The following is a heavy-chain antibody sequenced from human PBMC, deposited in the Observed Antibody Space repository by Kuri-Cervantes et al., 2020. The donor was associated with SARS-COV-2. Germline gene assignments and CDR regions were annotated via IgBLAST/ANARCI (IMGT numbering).Heavy chain of an antibody. Sequence: SETLSLTCAVYGGSISGYYWSWIRQPPGKGLEWIGEINHSGSTNYNPSLKSRVTISVDTSKNQFSLKLSSVTAADTAVYYCARGLSKRITIFGVVITGSYYGMDVWGQGTTVTVSS. V-gene: IGHV4-34*01. CDR1: GGSISGYY. J-gene: IGHJ6*02. CDR3: ARGLSKRITIFGVVITGSYYGMDV. CDR2: INHSGST. D-gene: IGHD3-3*01.